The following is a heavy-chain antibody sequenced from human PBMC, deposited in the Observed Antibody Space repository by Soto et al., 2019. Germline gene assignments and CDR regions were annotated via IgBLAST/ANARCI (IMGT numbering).Heavy chain of an antibody. V-gene: IGHV3-73*01. CDR1: GFTFSGSA. J-gene: IGHJ4*02. D-gene: IGHD4-17*01. CDR3: TSWGDYVLWYY. CDR2: IRSKANSYAT. Sequence: EVQLVESGGGLVQPGGSLKLSCAASGFTFSGSAMHWVRQASGKGLEWVGRIRSKANSYATAYAASVKGRFTISRDDSKNTAYLQMNSLKTEDTAVYYCTSWGDYVLWYYWGQGTLVTVSS.